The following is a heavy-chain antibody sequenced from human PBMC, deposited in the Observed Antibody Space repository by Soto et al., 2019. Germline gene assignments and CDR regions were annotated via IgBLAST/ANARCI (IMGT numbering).Heavy chain of an antibody. J-gene: IGHJ4*02. CDR2: ISAYNGNT. V-gene: IGHV1-18*01. CDR3: ARDRRRVLLMVYAGRHFDY. D-gene: IGHD2-8*01. CDR1: GYTFTSYG. Sequence: QVQLVQSGAEVKKPGASVKVSCKASGYTFTSYGISWVRQAPGQGLEWMGWISAYNGNTNYAQKLQGRVTMTTDTSTSTSYLALRNLRSDDTAVYYCARDRRRVLLMVYAGRHFDYWGQGTLVTVAS.